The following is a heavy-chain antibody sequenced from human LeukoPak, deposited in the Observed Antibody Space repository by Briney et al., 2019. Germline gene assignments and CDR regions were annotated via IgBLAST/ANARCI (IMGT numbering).Heavy chain of an antibody. V-gene: IGHV3-30*02. CDR1: GFTFSTYG. CDR3: AKDLFTEWLPMDV. CDR2: IRYDGSND. Sequence: GGSLRLSCAASGFTFSTYGMHWVRQAPGKGLEWVAFIRYDGSNDYYVDSVRGRFSISRDNSKNTLYLQMSSLTPEDTAVYYCAKDLFTEWLPMDVWGKGTTVTVSS. D-gene: IGHD3-3*01. J-gene: IGHJ6*03.